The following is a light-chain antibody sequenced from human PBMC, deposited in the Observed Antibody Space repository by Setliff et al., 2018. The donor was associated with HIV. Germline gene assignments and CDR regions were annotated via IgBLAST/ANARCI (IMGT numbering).Light chain of an antibody. V-gene: IGLV2-8*01. CDR3: SSYAGKSTFDV. CDR1: SSDVGGYSF. Sequence: QSALTQPPSASGSPGQSVTISCTGTSSDVGGYSFVSWYQQYPGKAPKLMIYEVSKRPSGVPDRFSGSKSGNTASLTISGLQPDDEADYYCSSYAGKSTFDVFGTGTKGTVL. J-gene: IGLJ1*01. CDR2: EVS.